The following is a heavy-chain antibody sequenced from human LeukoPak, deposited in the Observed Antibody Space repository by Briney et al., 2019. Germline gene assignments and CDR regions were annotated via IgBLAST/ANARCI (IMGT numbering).Heavy chain of an antibody. D-gene: IGHD2-15*01. V-gene: IGHV4-34*01. CDR2: INHSGST. CDR3: ARGRNIVVVVGGFDY. J-gene: IGHJ4*02. Sequence: SETLSLTCAVYGGSFSGYYWSWIRQPPGKGLEWIGEINHSGSTNYNPSLKSRVTISVDTSKNQFSLKLSSVTAADTAVYYCARGRNIVVVVGGFDYWGRGTLVTVSS. CDR1: GGSFSGYY.